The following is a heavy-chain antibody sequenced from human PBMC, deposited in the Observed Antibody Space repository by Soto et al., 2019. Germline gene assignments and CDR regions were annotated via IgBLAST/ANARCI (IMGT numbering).Heavy chain of an antibody. CDR2: ISYDGSNK. CDR3: ARAGPAY. J-gene: IGHJ4*02. CDR1: GFTFSSYA. V-gene: IGHV3-30-3*01. Sequence: PGGSLRLCCAASGFTFSSYAMHWVRQAPGKGLEWVAVISYDGSNKYYADSVKGRFTISRDNSKNTLYLQMNSLRAEDTAVYYCARAGPAYWGQGTLVTVSS. D-gene: IGHD7-27*01.